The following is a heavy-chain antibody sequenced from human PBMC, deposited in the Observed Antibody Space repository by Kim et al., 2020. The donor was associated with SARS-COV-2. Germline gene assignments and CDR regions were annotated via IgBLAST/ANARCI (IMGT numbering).Heavy chain of an antibody. CDR2: ISAYNGNT. D-gene: IGHD3-3*01. CDR1: GYTFTSYG. CDR3: ARDFGLVRVYYYYGMDV. J-gene: IGHJ6*02. Sequence: ASVKVSCKASGYTFTSYGISWVRQAPGQGLEWMGWISAYNGNTNYAQKLQGRVTMTTDTSTSTAYMELRSLRSDDTAVYYCARDFGLVRVYYYYGMDVWGQGTTVTVSS. V-gene: IGHV1-18*04.